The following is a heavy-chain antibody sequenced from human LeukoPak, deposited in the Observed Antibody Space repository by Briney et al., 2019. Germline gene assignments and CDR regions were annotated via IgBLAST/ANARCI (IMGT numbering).Heavy chain of an antibody. J-gene: IGHJ1*01. CDR1: GYTFTSNY. V-gene: IGHV1-46*01. CDR3: AKDRGDRATGTMTLQH. Sequence: GASVKVSRKASGYTFTSNYLHWVRQAPGQGPEWMGIINPSDGSTHYAQKFQDRVSMTRDTSTNTVYMELRSLRYEDTAIYYCAKDRGDRATGTMTLQHWGQGSLVTVSS. D-gene: IGHD1-7*01. CDR2: INPSDGST.